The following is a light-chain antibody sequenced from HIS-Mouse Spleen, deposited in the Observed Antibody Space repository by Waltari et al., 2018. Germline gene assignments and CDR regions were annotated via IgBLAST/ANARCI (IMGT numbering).Light chain of an antibody. CDR3: QQYDNLPPT. CDR1: QDISNY. V-gene: IGKV1-33*01. Sequence: DIQMTQSPSYLSASVGDRVTITCQASQDISNYLNWYQQKTGKAPKLLIYDASNLETGVPSMFSGSGSGTDFTLTISSLQPEDIATYDCQQYDNLPPTFGQGTKLEIK. J-gene: IGKJ2*01. CDR2: DAS.